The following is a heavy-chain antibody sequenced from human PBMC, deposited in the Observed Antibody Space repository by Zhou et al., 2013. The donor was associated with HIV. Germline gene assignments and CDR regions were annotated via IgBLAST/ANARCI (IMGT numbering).Heavy chain of an antibody. CDR2: IIPVFGTT. V-gene: IGHV1-69*13. CDR3: ARTHSISYYLHYVDY. J-gene: IGHJ4*02. D-gene: IGHD6-13*01. Sequence: QVQLVQSGAEVKKPGSSVKVSCKVSGGTFSSYAINWVRQAPGQGLEWMGRIIPVFGTTNYAQKFQGRVTITADQSTSTAYMELSSLRSGDTAIYYCARTHSISYYLHYVDYWGQGTLVTVSS. CDR1: GGTFSSYA.